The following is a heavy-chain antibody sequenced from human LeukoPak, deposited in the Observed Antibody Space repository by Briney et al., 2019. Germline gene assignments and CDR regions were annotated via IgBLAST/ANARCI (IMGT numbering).Heavy chain of an antibody. CDR2: INPSGGST. Sequence: VASVKVSCKASGYTFTSYYMHWVRQAPGQGLEWMGIINPSGGSTSYARKFQGRVTMTRDTSTSTVYMELSSLRSEDTAVYYCASAGLPMVRGPDYWGQGTLVTVSS. CDR3: ASAGLPMVRGPDY. J-gene: IGHJ4*02. D-gene: IGHD3-10*01. CDR1: GYTFTSYY. V-gene: IGHV1-46*01.